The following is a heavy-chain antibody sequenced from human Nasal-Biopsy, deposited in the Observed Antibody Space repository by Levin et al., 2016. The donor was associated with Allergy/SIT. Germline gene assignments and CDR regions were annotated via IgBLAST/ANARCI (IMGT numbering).Heavy chain of an antibody. CDR2: IYYSGST. CDR1: GGSISSSRYY. J-gene: IGHJ4*02. Sequence: SETLSLTCSVSGGSISSSRYYWGWIRQPPGKGLEWIGSIYYSGSTNYDPSLKSRVTISVDTSKNQFSLKLSSVTAADTAVYYCATWALDYGSGSHDYWGQGTLVTVSS. CDR3: ATWALDYGSGSHDY. V-gene: IGHV4-39*07. D-gene: IGHD3-10*01.